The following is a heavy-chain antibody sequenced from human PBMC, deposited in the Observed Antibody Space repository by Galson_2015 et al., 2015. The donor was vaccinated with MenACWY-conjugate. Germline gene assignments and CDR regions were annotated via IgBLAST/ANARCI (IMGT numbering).Heavy chain of an antibody. J-gene: IGHJ4*02. V-gene: IGHV4-59*01. Sequence: ETLSLTCSVPGGSLTAYYWAWIRQPPGKGLEWIGCIYYSGSTKYSPSLNSRVTISVDTSNNQFSLKLSSVTAADTAVYYRARSPGGYSSGGQIDSWGQGSLVTVSS. D-gene: IGHD5-18*01. CDR3: ARSPGGYSSGGQIDS. CDR1: GGSLTAYY. CDR2: IYYSGST.